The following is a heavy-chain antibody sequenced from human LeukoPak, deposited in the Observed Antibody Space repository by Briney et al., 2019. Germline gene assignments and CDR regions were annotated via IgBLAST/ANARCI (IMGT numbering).Heavy chain of an antibody. CDR2: IFHTGST. Sequence: KPSGTLSLTCAVSDGSISISNWWSWVRQPPGKGLQWIGEIFHTGSTFYNPSLKNRVTISLDMSKNQFSLKLTSVTAADTAVYYCAREILVFGASTLDSWGQGVLVTVSS. D-gene: IGHD2-2*01. CDR1: DGSISISNW. V-gene: IGHV4-4*02. CDR3: AREILVFGASTLDS. J-gene: IGHJ4*02.